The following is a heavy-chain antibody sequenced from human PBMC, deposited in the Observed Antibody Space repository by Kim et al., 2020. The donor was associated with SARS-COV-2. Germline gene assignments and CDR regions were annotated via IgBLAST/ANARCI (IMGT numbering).Heavy chain of an antibody. CDR2: ISGSGGST. CDR1: GFTFSSYA. V-gene: IGHV3-23*01. Sequence: GGSLRLSCAASGFTFSSYAMSWVRQAPGKGLEWVSAISGSGGSTYYADSVKGRFTISRDNSKNTLYLQMNSLRAEDTAVYYCAKDYHYYDSSGYYYGWFDPWGQGTLVTVSS. CDR3: AKDYHYYDSSGYYYGWFDP. D-gene: IGHD3-22*01. J-gene: IGHJ5*02.